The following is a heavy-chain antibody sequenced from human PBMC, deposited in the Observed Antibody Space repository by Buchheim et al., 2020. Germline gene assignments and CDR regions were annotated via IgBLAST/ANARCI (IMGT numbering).Heavy chain of an antibody. D-gene: IGHD2-2*01. CDR3: ARDHTEYCSSTSCYYY. J-gene: IGHJ4*02. V-gene: IGHV3-33*01. CDR2: IWYDGSNK. Sequence: QVQLVESGGGVVQPGRSLRLSCAASGFTFSSYGMHWVRQAPGKGLEWVAVIWYDGSNKYYADSVKGRFTISSDNSKNTLYLQMNSLRAEDTAVYYCARDHTEYCSSTSCYYYWGQGTL. CDR1: GFTFSSYG.